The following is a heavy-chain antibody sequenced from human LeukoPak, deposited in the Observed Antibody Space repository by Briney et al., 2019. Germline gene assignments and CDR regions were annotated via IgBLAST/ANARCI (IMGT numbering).Heavy chain of an antibody. CDR2: IIPIFGTA. D-gene: IGHD2-15*01. V-gene: IGHV1-69*05. CDR3: ARGGYCMGGTCFSYPFDI. CDR1: GGTFSSYA. J-gene: IGHJ3*02. Sequence: ASVKVSCKASGGTFSSYAISWVRQAPGQGLEWMGGIIPIFGTANYAQKFQGRVSMTTDTSTSTAYMELRSLRFDDTAVYYCARGGYCMGGTCFSYPFDIWGQGTLVTVSS.